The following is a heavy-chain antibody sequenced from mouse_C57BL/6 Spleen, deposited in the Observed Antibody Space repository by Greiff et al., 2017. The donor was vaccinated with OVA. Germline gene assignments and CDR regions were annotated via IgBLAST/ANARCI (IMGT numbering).Heavy chain of an antibody. Sequence: VQLQQPGAELVKPGASVKLSCKASGYTFTSYWMHWVKQRPGQGLEWIGMIHPNSGSTNYNEKFKSKATLTVDKSSSTAYMQLSSLTSEDSAVYYCARWDGYYYYAMDYWGQGTSVTVSS. CDR1: GYTFTSYW. CDR3: ARWDGYYYYAMDY. J-gene: IGHJ4*01. D-gene: IGHD2-3*01. CDR2: IHPNSGST. V-gene: IGHV1-64*01.